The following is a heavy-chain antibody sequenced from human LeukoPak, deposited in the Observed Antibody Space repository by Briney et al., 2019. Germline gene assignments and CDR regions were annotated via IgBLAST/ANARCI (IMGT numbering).Heavy chain of an antibody. CDR2: IRSKTYGGTT. CDR3: SNWNGGFDY. CDR1: GFTFGDYA. V-gene: IGHV3-49*03. Sequence: GGSLRLSCTASGFTFGDYAMNWFRQAPGKGLEWLGFIRSKTYGGTTEYAASVKGRFTISRDDSKSIAYQQMNSLKTEDTAVYYCSNWNGGFDYWGQGTLVTVSS. J-gene: IGHJ4*02. D-gene: IGHD1-1*01.